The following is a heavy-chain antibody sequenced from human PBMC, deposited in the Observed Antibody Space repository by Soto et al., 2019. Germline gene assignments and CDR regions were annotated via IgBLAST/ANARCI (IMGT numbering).Heavy chain of an antibody. Sequence: ASVKVSCKASGYTFTGYYMHWVRQAPGQGLEWMGWINPNSGGTNCAQKFQGRVTMTRDTSISTAYMELSRLRSDDTAVYYCVVVAANDAFDIWGQGTMVTVSS. J-gene: IGHJ3*02. CDR1: GYTFTGYY. D-gene: IGHD2-15*01. CDR2: INPNSGGT. CDR3: VVVAANDAFDI. V-gene: IGHV1-2*02.